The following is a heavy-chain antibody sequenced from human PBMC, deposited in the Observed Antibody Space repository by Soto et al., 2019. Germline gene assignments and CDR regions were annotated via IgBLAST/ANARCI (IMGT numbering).Heavy chain of an antibody. V-gene: IGHV4-31*03. D-gene: IGHD3-22*01. CDR2: IYYSGST. Sequence: SETLSLTCTVSGDSISSGDYYWSWIRQHPGKGLEWIGYIYYSGSTYYNPSLKSRVTISVDTSKNQFSLKLSSVTAADTAVYYCATYDSSDYYSGSPIGWFDPWGQGTLVTVSS. CDR3: ATYDSSDYYSGSPIGWFDP. CDR1: GDSISSGDYY. J-gene: IGHJ5*02.